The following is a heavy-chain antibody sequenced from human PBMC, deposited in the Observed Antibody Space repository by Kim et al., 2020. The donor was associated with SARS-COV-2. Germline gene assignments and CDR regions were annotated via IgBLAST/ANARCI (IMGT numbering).Heavy chain of an antibody. CDR2: INHSGST. Sequence: SETLSLTCAVYGGSFTGYYWSWIRQPPGKGLEWIGEINHSGSTNYNPSLKSRVTISVDTSKNQFSLKLSSVTAADTAVYYCARTHYYDSSGYPAPYYFDYWGQGTLVTVSS. D-gene: IGHD3-22*01. CDR3: ARTHYYDSSGYPAPYYFDY. V-gene: IGHV4-34*01. CDR1: GGSFTGYY. J-gene: IGHJ4*02.